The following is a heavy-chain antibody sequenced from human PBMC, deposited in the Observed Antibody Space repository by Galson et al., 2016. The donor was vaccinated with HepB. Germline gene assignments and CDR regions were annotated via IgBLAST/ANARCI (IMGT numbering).Heavy chain of an antibody. V-gene: IGHV1-46*01. Sequence: SVKVSCKASGYSFTSYYMHWVRQAPGQGLEWMGIINPSGGTTRYAQKFQGRVTMTSDTSTSTVYMEVSSLRSDDTAVYYCAIFTGRRYFELWGQGALVTISS. CDR2: INPSGGTT. J-gene: IGHJ4*01. D-gene: IGHD1-1*01. CDR1: GYSFTSYY. CDR3: AIFTGRRYFEL.